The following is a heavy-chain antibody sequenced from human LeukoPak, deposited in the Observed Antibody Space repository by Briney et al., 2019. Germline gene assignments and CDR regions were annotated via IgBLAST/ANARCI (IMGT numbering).Heavy chain of an antibody. CDR2: ISSSSSYI. CDR3: AKVGDYDFWSGLSAGYFDY. Sequence: PGGSLRLSCAASGFTFSSYSMNWVRQAPGKGLEWVSSISSSSSYIYYADSVKGRFTISRDNAKNSLYLQMSSLRAEDTAVYYCAKVGDYDFWSGLSAGYFDYWGQGTLVTVSS. CDR1: GFTFSSYS. V-gene: IGHV3-21*04. D-gene: IGHD3-3*01. J-gene: IGHJ4*02.